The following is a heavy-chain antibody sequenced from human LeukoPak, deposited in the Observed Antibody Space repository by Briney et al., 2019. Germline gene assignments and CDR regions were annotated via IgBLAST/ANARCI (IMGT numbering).Heavy chain of an antibody. CDR1: GYTFTGYY. D-gene: IGHD5-18*01. J-gene: IGHJ6*03. CDR2: INPNSGGT. CDR3: ARGGGGYSYGPYYYYIDV. V-gene: IGHV1-2*02. Sequence: ASVKVSCKASGYTFTGYYMHWVRQAPGQGLEWMGWINPNSGGTNYAQKFQGRVAMTRDTSISTAYMELSRLRSDDTAVYYCARGGGGYSYGPYYYYIDVWGKGTTVNVSS.